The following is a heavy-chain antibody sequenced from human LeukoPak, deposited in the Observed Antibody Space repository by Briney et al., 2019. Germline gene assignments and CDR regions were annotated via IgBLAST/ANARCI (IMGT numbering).Heavy chain of an antibody. J-gene: IGHJ4*02. D-gene: IGHD1-14*01. CDR2: ISSSSRYI. CDR1: GFTFSSYS. V-gene: IGHV3-21*01. CDR3: ARVNPPDPQDLIYYFDY. Sequence: GGSLRLSCAASGFTFSSYSMNWVRQAAGKGLEWVSSISSSSRYIYYADSVKGRFTISRDNAKNSLYLQMNSLRAEDTAVYYCARVNPPDPQDLIYYFDYWGQGTLVTVSS.